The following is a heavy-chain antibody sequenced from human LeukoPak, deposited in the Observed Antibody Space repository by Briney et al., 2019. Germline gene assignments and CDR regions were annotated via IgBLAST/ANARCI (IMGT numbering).Heavy chain of an antibody. CDR3: ARDSLHQGFDY. J-gene: IGHJ4*02. CDR1: GFTFSSYS. V-gene: IGHV3-21*01. CDR2: ISNSSSYI. Sequence: GGSLRLSCAASGFTFSSYSMNWVRQAPGKGLEWVSSISNSSSYIYYADSVKGRFTISRDNAKNSLYLQMNSLRAEDTAVYYCARDSLHQGFDYWGQGTLVTVSS.